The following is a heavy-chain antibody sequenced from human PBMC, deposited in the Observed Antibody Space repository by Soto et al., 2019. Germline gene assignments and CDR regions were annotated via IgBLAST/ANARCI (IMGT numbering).Heavy chain of an antibody. J-gene: IGHJ4*02. CDR3: TRVSPDCSDGSCYPLN. V-gene: IGHV3-49*04. CDR1: GFTFSSSW. D-gene: IGHD2-15*01. Sequence: PWGFLRLSCAASGFTFSSSWRHWVRQAPGKGLQWVTFIRSNIYDGTTEYAASVKGRFTISRDDSQTIAYLQMNSLKTEDTGVFYCTRVSPDCSDGSCYPLNWGQGTLVTVSS. CDR2: IRSNIYDGTT.